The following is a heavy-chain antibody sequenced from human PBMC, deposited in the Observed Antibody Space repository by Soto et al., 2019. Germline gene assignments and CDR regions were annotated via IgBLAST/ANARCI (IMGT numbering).Heavy chain of an antibody. J-gene: IGHJ6*03. CDR1: GFTFSSYS. CDR2: ISSSSSYI. D-gene: IGHD2-8*01. CDR3: ARLKKDIVLMVYADYMDV. Sequence: GGSLRLSCAASGFTFSSYSMNWVRQAPGKGLEWVSSISSSSSYIYYADSVKGRFTISRDNAKNSLYLQMNSLRAEDTAVYYCARLKKDIVLMVYADYMDVWGKGTTVTVSS. V-gene: IGHV3-21*01.